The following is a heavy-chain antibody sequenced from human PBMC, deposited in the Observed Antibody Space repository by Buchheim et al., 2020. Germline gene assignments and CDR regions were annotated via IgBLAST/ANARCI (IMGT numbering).Heavy chain of an antibody. V-gene: IGHV4-4*02. D-gene: IGHD3-3*01. CDR3: ARSGSDFWSGYLEYYYYGMDV. J-gene: IGHJ6*02. Sequence: QVQLQESGPGLVKPSGTLSLTCAVSGGSISSSNWWSWVRQPPGKGLEWIGAIWHSGSTNYNPSLKSRVTISVDKSKNQFSLKLSSVTAADTAVYYCARSGSDFWSGYLEYYYYGMDVWGQGTT. CDR2: IWHSGST. CDR1: GGSISSSNW.